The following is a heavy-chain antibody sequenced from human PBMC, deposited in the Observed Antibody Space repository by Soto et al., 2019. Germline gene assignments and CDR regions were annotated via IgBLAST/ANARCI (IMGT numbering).Heavy chain of an antibody. Sequence: GGSLRLSCAASGFTFSSYAMSLIRQAPGKGLEWVSAISGSGGSTYYADSVKGRFTISRDNSKNTLYLQMNSLRAEDTAVYYCATERRGYSGHDYWGQGTLVTVSS. D-gene: IGHD5-12*01. CDR2: ISGSGGST. CDR3: ATERRGYSGHDY. V-gene: IGHV3-23*01. J-gene: IGHJ4*02. CDR1: GFTFSSYA.